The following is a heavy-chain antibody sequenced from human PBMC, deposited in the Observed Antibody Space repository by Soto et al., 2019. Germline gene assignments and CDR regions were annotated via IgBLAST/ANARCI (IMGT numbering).Heavy chain of an antibody. D-gene: IGHD3-22*01. J-gene: IGHJ4*02. V-gene: IGHV1-18*01. Sequence: ASVKVSCKASGYTFTSYGISWVRQAPGQGLEWMGWISAYNGNTNYAQKLQGRVTMTTDTSTSTAYMELRSLRSDDTAVYYCARVLYYYDSSGYYPIDYWGQGTLVTVSS. CDR2: ISAYNGNT. CDR3: ARVLYYYDSSGYYPIDY. CDR1: GYTFTSYG.